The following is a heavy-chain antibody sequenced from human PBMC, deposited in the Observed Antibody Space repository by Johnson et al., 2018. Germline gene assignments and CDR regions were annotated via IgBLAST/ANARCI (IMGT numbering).Heavy chain of an antibody. V-gene: IGHV3-7*01. CDR1: GFTFSSYW. Sequence: VQLVQSGGGLVQPGGSLTLSCAASGFTFSSYWMNWVRQAPGKGLEWVANMKHAGSEKHYVESVKGRFTISRDNARNTLYLQMNSLGAEDTATYYCAGGFMIHGDYPWLDAFDIWGQGTVVTVAS. CDR3: AGGFMIHGDYPWLDAFDI. D-gene: IGHD4-17*01. J-gene: IGHJ3*02. CDR2: MKHAGSEK.